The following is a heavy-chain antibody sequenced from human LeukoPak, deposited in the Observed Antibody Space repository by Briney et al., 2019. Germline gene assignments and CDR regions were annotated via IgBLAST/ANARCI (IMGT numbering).Heavy chain of an antibody. CDR2: ITPKSGGT. CDR1: GYTFSGYY. V-gene: IGHV1-2*02. J-gene: IGHJ4*02. D-gene: IGHD3-22*01. Sequence: ASVKVSCKASGYTFSGYYMHWVRQAPGQGLEWMGWITPKSGGTNYAQNFQGRVTMTRDTPISTAYMELSRLRSDDTAVYYCAIASASWLSNFDYWGQGTLVTVSS. CDR3: AIASASWLSNFDY.